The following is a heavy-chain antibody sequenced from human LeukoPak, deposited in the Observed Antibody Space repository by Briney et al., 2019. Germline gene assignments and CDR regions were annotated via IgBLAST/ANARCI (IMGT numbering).Heavy chain of an antibody. D-gene: IGHD3-22*01. Sequence: PGGSLRLSCAASGFTFSSYGMHWVRQAPGKGLEWVAFIRWDGIIKYYADSVKGRFTISRDTSKNTLDLQMNSLRAEDTAVYYCARSKSYDSSGYYFDYWGQGTLVTVSS. J-gene: IGHJ4*02. CDR3: ARSKSYDSSGYYFDY. CDR1: GFTFSSYG. V-gene: IGHV3-30*02. CDR2: IRWDGIIK.